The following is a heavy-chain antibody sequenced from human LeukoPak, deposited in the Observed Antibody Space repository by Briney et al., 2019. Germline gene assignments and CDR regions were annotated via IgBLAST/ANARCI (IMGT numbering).Heavy chain of an antibody. CDR1: GGSFSGYY. D-gene: IGHD3-10*01. V-gene: IGHV4-34*01. Sequence: PSETLSLTCAVYGGSFSGYYWSWIRQPPGKGLEWIGEINHSGSTNYNPSLKSRVTISVDTSKNQFSLKLSSVTAADTAVYYCARGGRWVVRGVNTATEGGNWFDPWGQGTLVTVSS. CDR3: ARGGRWVVRGVNTATEGGNWFDP. J-gene: IGHJ5*02. CDR2: INHSGST.